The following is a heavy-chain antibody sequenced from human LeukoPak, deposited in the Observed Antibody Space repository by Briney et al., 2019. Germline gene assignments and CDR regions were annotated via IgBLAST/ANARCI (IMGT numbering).Heavy chain of an antibody. CDR3: AREYYGSGSYYNVGY. Sequence: GGSLRLSCAASGFTVSSKYMSWIRQAPGKGLEWVSGINWNGGRTGYADSVKGRFTISRDNAKKSLYVQMNSLRAEDTALYYCAREYYGSGSYYNVGYWGQGTLVTVSS. CDR2: INWNGGRT. D-gene: IGHD3-10*01. CDR1: GFTVSSKY. V-gene: IGHV3-20*04. J-gene: IGHJ4*02.